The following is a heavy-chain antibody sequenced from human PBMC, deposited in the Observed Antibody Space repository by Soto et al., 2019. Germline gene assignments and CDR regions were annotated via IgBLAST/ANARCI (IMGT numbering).Heavy chain of an antibody. CDR2: ISSDGDTI. D-gene: IGHD5-12*01. V-gene: IGHV3-9*01. CDR3: TKGGYDLIYYFGMDV. CDR1: GFTFNEYA. Sequence: EVQLIESGGGWVKPGTSLRVSCAASGFTFNEYAMHWVRQAPGKGLEWVSGISSDGDTIAYADSVQGRFTVFRDNAKNSLYLQMNSLRAEDTALYYCTKGGYDLIYYFGMDVWGQGTTVTVSS. J-gene: IGHJ6*02.